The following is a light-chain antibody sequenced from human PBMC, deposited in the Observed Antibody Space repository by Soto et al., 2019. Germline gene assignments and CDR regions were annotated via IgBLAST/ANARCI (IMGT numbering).Light chain of an antibody. CDR3: QQYNSYPYT. J-gene: IGKJ2*01. CDR1: QGVNNW. Sequence: DIQMTQSPSTLSASVGDRVTITCRASQGVNNWLAWYQQKPGKAPKLLIYQASHLESGVPSRFSGSGSGTEFSLAISSLQPDDFATYYCQQYNSYPYTFGQGTKLEI. V-gene: IGKV1-5*03. CDR2: QAS.